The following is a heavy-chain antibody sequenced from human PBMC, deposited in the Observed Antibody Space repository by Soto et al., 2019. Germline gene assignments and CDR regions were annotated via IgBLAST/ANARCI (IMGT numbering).Heavy chain of an antibody. J-gene: IGHJ4*02. V-gene: IGHV4-59*12. CDR1: GGSISSYY. D-gene: IGHD6-13*01. Sequence: QVQLQESGPGLVKPSETLSLTCTVSGGSISSYYWSWIRQPPGKGLEWIGYIYFSGGTNYNPSLKSRVTISVDTSKNQCSLKLSSVTAADTAVYYCARESRSWYGSIWDYWGQGTLVTVSS. CDR2: IYFSGGT. CDR3: ARESRSWYGSIWDY.